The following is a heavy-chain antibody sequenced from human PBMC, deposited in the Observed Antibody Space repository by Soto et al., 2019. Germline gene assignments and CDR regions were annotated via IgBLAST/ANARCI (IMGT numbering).Heavy chain of an antibody. CDR2: INNSGST. Sequence: QVQLQQWGAGLLKPSETLSLTCAVYGGSFSGYYWSWIRQPPGKGLEWIGEINNSGSTNYNPSLKRRVTISVETSKNQFSLKMSSVAAADTAVYYCARGLGAAAGTGGFDPWGQGTLVTVSS. CDR1: GGSFSGYY. D-gene: IGHD6-13*01. J-gene: IGHJ5*02. CDR3: ARGLGAAAGTGGFDP. V-gene: IGHV4-34*01.